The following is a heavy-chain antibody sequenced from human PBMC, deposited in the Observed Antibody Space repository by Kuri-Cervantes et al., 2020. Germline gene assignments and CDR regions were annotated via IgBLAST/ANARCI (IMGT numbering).Heavy chain of an antibody. CDR2: ISWNTINI. V-gene: IGHV3-9*01. D-gene: IGHD6-6*01. J-gene: IGHJ4*02. Sequence: SLKISFAASGFTFDDYAMHWVRQAPGKGLEWVSGISWNTINIIYADSVKGRFTISRDNAKNSLYLQMNRLTTEDTAFYYCAKGIGQYSSSFPDYWGQGTLVTVSS. CDR3: AKGIGQYSSSFPDY. CDR1: GFTFDDYA.